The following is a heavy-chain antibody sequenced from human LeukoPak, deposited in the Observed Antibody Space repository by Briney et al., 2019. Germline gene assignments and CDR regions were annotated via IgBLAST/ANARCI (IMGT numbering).Heavy chain of an antibody. CDR2: IRHDGSEK. Sequence: GGSLRLSCAASGFTFSSYWMSWVRQAPGEGLEWVANIRHDGSEKYYVDSVKGRFTISRDNGKNSLYLQMNSLRAEDTAVYYCARQTYNDSSANPDAFDIWGQGTMVTVSS. V-gene: IGHV3-7*01. D-gene: IGHD3-22*01. CDR1: GFTFSSYW. J-gene: IGHJ3*02. CDR3: ARQTYNDSSANPDAFDI.